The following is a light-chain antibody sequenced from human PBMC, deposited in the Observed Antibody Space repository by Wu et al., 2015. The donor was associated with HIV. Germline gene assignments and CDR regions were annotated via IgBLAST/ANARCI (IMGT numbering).Light chain of an antibody. CDR3: QQYGSSPXT. V-gene: IGKV3-20*01. CDR2: GAS. Sequence: EIVLTQSPGTLSLSPGERATLSCRASQSVSSSYLAWYQQKPGQAPRLLIYGASSRATGIPDRFSGSGSGTDFTLTISRLEPEDFAVYYCQQYGSSPXTFG. J-gene: IGKJ4*02. CDR1: QSVSSSY.